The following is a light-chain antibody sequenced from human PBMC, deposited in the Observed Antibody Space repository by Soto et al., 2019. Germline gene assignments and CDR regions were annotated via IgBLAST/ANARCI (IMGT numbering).Light chain of an antibody. CDR3: SSYTSRSALEV. V-gene: IGLV2-14*01. Sequence: QSVLTQPASVSGSPGQSITISCTGTSSDVGHYNFVSWYQQHPGKAPKLMIYEVTNRPSGVSNRFSGSKSGNTASLTISGLQAEDEADYYCSSYTSRSALEVFGTGTKATVL. CDR2: EVT. J-gene: IGLJ1*01. CDR1: SSDVGHYNF.